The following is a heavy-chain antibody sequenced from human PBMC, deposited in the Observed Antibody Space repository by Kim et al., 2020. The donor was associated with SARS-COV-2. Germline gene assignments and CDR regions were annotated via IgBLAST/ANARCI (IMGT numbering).Heavy chain of an antibody. D-gene: IGHD3-3*01. CDR3: ARQRRITIFGVVITKGPPRYYFDY. CDR2: IYYSGST. CDR1: GGSISSSSYY. J-gene: IGHJ4*02. Sequence: SETLSLTCTVSGGSISSSSYYWGWIRQPPGKGLEWIGSIYYSGSTYYNPSLKSRVTISVDTSKNQFSLKLSSVTAADTAVYYCARQRRITIFGVVITKGPPRYYFDYWGQGTLVTVSS. V-gene: IGHV4-39*01.